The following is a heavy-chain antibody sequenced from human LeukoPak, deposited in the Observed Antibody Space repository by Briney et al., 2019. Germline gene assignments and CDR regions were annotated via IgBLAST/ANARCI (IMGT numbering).Heavy chain of an antibody. CDR3: AGDYDILTGYNP. J-gene: IGHJ5*02. CDR1: GFTFSTYW. D-gene: IGHD3-9*01. Sequence: GGSLRLSCAASGFTFSTYWMTWVRQAPGKGLEWVANIKHDGSEKYYLDSVKGRFTISRDNAKNSLYLQMNSLRAEDTAVYYCAGDYDILTGYNPWGQGTLVTVSS. V-gene: IGHV3-7*01. CDR2: IKHDGSEK.